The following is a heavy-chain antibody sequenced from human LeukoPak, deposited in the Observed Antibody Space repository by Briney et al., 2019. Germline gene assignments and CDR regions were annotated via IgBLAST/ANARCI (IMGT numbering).Heavy chain of an antibody. CDR2: IKQDGSEK. D-gene: IGHD3-10*01. CDR3: VRGPYGSSISNWFDP. J-gene: IGHJ5*02. V-gene: IGHV3-7*03. CDR1: GFTFSSYW. Sequence: GGSLRLSCEASGFTFSSYWMSWVRQAPGKGLEWVVNIKQDGSEKKYLDSVKGRFTISRDNAKNSMYLQMNSLRAEDTAVYYCVRGPYGSSISNWFDPWGQGLLVTVSS.